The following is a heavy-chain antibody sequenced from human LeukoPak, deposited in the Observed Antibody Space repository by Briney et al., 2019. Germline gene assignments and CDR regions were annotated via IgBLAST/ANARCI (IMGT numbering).Heavy chain of an antibody. J-gene: IGHJ3*02. V-gene: IGHV3-66*01. Sequence: GGSLRLSCAASGFTVSTNYMSWVRQAPGKGLEWVSVIYSRGSTYYADSVKGRFTISRDNSENTLYLQMNSLRDEDTALYYCARGGPEDAFDIWGQGTMVIVSS. CDR1: GFTVSTNY. CDR2: IYSRGST. D-gene: IGHD1-14*01. CDR3: ARGGPEDAFDI.